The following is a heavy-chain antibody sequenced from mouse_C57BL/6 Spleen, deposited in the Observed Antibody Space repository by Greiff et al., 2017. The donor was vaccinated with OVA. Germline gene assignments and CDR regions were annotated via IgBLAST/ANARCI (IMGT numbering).Heavy chain of an antibody. J-gene: IGHJ2*01. V-gene: IGHV1-55*01. CDR3: ARAYYGSSYIFDY. D-gene: IGHD1-1*01. CDR1: GYTFTSYW. Sequence: QVQLQQPGAELVKPGASVKMSCKASGYTFTSYWITWVKQRPGQGLEWIGDIYPGSGSTNYNEKFKSKATLTVDTSSSTAYMQLSGLTSEDSAVYYCARAYYGSSYIFDYWGQGTTLTVSS. CDR2: IYPGSGST.